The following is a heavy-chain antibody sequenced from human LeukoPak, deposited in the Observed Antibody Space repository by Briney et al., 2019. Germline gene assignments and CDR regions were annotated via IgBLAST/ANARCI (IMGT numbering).Heavy chain of an antibody. CDR2: IHGDESTT. CDR1: GFTFSTYW. V-gene: IGHV3-74*01. CDR3: MRGGTYGISPLDY. D-gene: IGHD3-16*01. J-gene: IGHJ4*02. Sequence: GGSLRLSCGASGFTFSTYWLYWVRQAPGKGLVWVSRIHGDESTTAYADSVKGRFTISRDNAKNTLYLQMNSLRVEDTAVYYCMRGGTYGISPLDYWGQGTLVTVPS.